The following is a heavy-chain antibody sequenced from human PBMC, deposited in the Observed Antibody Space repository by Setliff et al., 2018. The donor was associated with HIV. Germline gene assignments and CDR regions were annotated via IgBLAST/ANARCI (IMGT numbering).Heavy chain of an antibody. Sequence: ASVKVSCKASGYTFTNNYIHWVRQSPGQGLEWMAIINPSGGSASYAQKFQGRVTITRDTSTSTVYMELRSLRSDDTAVYYCARAGNPWIQLWPSDYWGQGTLVTVSS. D-gene: IGHD5-18*01. CDR2: INPSGGSA. J-gene: IGHJ4*02. CDR3: ARAGNPWIQLWPSDY. V-gene: IGHV1-46*01. CDR1: GYTFTNNY.